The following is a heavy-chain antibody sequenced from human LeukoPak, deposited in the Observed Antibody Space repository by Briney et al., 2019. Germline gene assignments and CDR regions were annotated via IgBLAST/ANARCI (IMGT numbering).Heavy chain of an antibody. CDR3: ATLEWFDYYYYMDV. Sequence: GGSLRLSCAASGFTFSSYSMNWVGQAPGKGLEWVAYISSSSSTIYYADSVKGRFTISRDNAKTSLYLQMNSLRAEDTAVYYCATLEWFDYYYYMDVWGKGTTVTVSS. CDR2: ISSSSSTI. CDR1: GFTFSSYS. D-gene: IGHD3-3*01. J-gene: IGHJ6*03. V-gene: IGHV3-48*01.